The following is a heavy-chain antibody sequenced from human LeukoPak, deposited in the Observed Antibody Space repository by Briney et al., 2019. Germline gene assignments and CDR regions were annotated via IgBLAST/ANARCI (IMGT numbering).Heavy chain of an antibody. V-gene: IGHV1-2*06. CDR2: INPNSGGT. CDR1: GYTFTGYY. Sequence: ASVKVSCKASGYTFTGYYMHWVRQAPGQGLEWMGRINPNSGGTNSAQKFQGRVTMTRDTSISTAYMELSRLRFDDTAVYYCAREVGTPDMDYDSSGSHYYFDYWGQGTLVTVSS. J-gene: IGHJ4*02. D-gene: IGHD3-22*01. CDR3: AREVGTPDMDYDSSGSHYYFDY.